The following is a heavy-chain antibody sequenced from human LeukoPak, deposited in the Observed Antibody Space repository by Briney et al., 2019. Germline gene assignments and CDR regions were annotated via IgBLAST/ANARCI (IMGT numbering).Heavy chain of an antibody. Sequence: PSETLSLTCSASGGSINNVVYYWDWIRQPPGKALEWIGDIYQTGTTYYNPSFESRVTISADTSNNQVSLKMNAVTAADTAVYYCARRRGSSSGGPFDFWGRGTLVIVSS. V-gene: IGHV4-39*01. CDR2: IYQTGTT. CDR1: GGSINNVVYY. J-gene: IGHJ4*02. CDR3: ARRRGSSSGGPFDF. D-gene: IGHD6-25*01.